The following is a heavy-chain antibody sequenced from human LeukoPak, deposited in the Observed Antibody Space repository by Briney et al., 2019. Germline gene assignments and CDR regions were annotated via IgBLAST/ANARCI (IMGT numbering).Heavy chain of an antibody. CDR1: GGSFSGYY. CDR2: IYTSGST. Sequence: SETLSLTCAVYGGSFSGYYWSWIRQPPGKGLEWIGRIYTSGSTNYNPSLKSRVTISVDTSKNQFSLKLSSVTAADTAVYYCARDGAHWGSPFDYWGQGTLVTVSS. J-gene: IGHJ4*02. D-gene: IGHD7-27*01. V-gene: IGHV4-4*08. CDR3: ARDGAHWGSPFDY.